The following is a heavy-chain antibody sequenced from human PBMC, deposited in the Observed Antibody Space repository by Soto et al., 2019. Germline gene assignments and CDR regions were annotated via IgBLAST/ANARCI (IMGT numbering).Heavy chain of an antibody. Sequence: GGSLRLSCAASGFTFSSSSMNWVRQAPGKGLEWVSSISSSSSYIYYADSVKGRFTISRDNAKNSLYLQMNSLRAEDTAVYYCARTPPYYYDSSGYSPRVHYWGQGTLVTVSS. V-gene: IGHV3-21*01. J-gene: IGHJ4*02. CDR3: ARTPPYYYDSSGYSPRVHY. D-gene: IGHD3-22*01. CDR1: GFTFSSSS. CDR2: ISSSSSYI.